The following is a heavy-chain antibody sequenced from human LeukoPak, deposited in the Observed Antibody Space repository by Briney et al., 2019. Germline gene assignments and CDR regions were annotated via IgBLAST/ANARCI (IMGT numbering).Heavy chain of an antibody. CDR3: ARANYYDSSGYYSLDAFDI. Sequence: GGSLRLSCAASGFTFSSYSMNWVRQAPGKGLEWVSSISSSSSYIYYADSVKGRFTISRDNAKNSLYLQMNSLRDEDTAVYYCARANYYDSSGYYSLDAFDIWGQGTMVTVSS. CDR1: GFTFSSYS. V-gene: IGHV3-21*01. D-gene: IGHD3-22*01. J-gene: IGHJ3*02. CDR2: ISSSSSYI.